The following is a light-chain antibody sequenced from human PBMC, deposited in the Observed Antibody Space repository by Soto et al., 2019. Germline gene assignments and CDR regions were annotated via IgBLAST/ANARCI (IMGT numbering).Light chain of an antibody. CDR2: SDS. CDR1: NIGTKN. V-gene: IGLV3-9*01. Sequence: SYELTQPLSVSVALGQTATITCGGNNIGTKNVHWYQQKPGQAPVLVIYSDSNRPSGIPERFSGSNSRNTATLTISRAQAGDEADYYCQVWDSGTYVVFGGGTKLTVL. CDR3: QVWDSGTYVV. J-gene: IGLJ2*01.